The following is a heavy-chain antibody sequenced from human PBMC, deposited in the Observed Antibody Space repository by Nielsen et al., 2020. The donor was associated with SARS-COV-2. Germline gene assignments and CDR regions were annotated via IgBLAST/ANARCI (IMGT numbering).Heavy chain of an antibody. J-gene: IGHJ4*02. V-gene: IGHV4-31*03. Sequence: SETLSLTCTVSGDSISSGGYYWSWIRQHPGKGLEWIGYIYYSGSTYHNPSLKSRVTISVDTSKNQFSLKLSSVTAADTAVYYCARGEGGANDYWGQGTLVTVSS. CDR2: IYYSGST. CDR1: GDSISSGGYY. CDR3: ARGEGGANDY. D-gene: IGHD1-26*01.